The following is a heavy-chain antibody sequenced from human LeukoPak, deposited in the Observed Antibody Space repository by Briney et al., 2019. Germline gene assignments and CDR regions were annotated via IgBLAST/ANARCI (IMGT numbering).Heavy chain of an antibody. CDR2: INAGNGNT. CDR1: GYTFTIYA. D-gene: IGHD3-3*01. Sequence: EASVKVSCKASGYTFTIYAMHWVRQTPGQRLEWMGWINAGNGNTKYSQKFKGRVTITRDTSASTAYMELSSLRSEDTAVYYCARVRYDFWSGYRHYYYYGMDVWGQGTTVTVSS. CDR3: ARVRYDFWSGYRHYYYYGMDV. J-gene: IGHJ6*02. V-gene: IGHV1-3*01.